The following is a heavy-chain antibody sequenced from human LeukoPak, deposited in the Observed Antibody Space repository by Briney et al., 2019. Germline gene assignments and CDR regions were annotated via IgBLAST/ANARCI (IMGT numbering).Heavy chain of an antibody. CDR3: ARGGTSSGPGFDY. J-gene: IGHJ4*02. Sequence: SQTLSLTCAISGDSVSSNSGAWNWIRQSPSRGLEWLGRTYYRSKWYNECAVSVKSRISINPDTSKNQFSLQLNSVTPEDTAVYYCARGGTSSGPGFDYWGQGTPVIVSA. CDR1: GDSVSSNSGA. V-gene: IGHV6-1*01. D-gene: IGHD6-19*01. CDR2: TYYRSKWYN.